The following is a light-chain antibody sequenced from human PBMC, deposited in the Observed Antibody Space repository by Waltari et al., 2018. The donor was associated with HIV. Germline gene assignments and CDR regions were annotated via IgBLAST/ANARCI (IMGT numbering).Light chain of an antibody. CDR1: SSNIGSNT. J-gene: IGLJ1*01. V-gene: IGLV1-44*01. Sequence: QSVLTQPPSASGTPGQRVTISCSGSSSNIGSNTVNWYHQLPGTAPKLLIYSNNPLPSGVPDRFSGSKSGTSASLAISGLQSEDEADYYCAAWDDSLNGWGVFGTGTKVTVL. CDR2: SNN. CDR3: AAWDDSLNGWGV.